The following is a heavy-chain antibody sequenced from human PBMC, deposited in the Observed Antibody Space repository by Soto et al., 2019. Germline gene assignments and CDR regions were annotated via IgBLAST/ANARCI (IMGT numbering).Heavy chain of an antibody. CDR1: GDSVSTNSST. CDR3: AREVYGDSGGMDY. D-gene: IGHD4-17*01. J-gene: IGHJ4*01. V-gene: IGHV6-1*01. Sequence: SQTLSLTCAISGDSVSTNSSTWDWIRQSPSRGLEWLGRTYYRSKWFNDYAVSVKGRISINPDTSRNQFSLQLNPVTPEDTAVYYCAREVYGDSGGMDYWGQGTLVTVSS. CDR2: TYYRSKWFN.